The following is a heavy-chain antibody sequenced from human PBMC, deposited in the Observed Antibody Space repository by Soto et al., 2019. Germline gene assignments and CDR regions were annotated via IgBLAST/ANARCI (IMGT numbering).Heavy chain of an antibody. V-gene: IGHV1-46*01. CDR3: ARDTGYDHDAFDI. Sequence: GASVKVSCKASGYSFITSYHMHWVRQAPGQGLEWMGIINPTGSMTRYSQKFQGRLTMTRDTSTATDYMELSNLTSEDTAVYFCARDTGYDHDAFDIWGQGTVVTVSS. J-gene: IGHJ3*02. CDR1: GYSFITSYH. D-gene: IGHD5-12*01. CDR2: INPTGSMT.